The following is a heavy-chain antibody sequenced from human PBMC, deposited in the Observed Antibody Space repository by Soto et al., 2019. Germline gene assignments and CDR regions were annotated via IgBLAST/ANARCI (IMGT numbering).Heavy chain of an antibody. Sequence: SETLSLTCTVSGGSISSGDYYWSWIRQPPGKGLKWIGYIYYSGSTYYNPSLKSRVTISVDTSKNQFSLKLSSVTAADTAVYYCASYFWSGYNYYYYGMDVWGQGTTVTVSS. CDR1: GGSISSGDYY. D-gene: IGHD3-3*01. CDR2: IYYSGST. J-gene: IGHJ6*02. V-gene: IGHV4-30-4*01. CDR3: ASYFWSGYNYYYYGMDV.